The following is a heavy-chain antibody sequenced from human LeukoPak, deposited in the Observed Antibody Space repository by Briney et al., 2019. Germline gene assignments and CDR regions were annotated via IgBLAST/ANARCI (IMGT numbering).Heavy chain of an antibody. Sequence: GGSLRLSCAASEFSVGSNYMTWVRQAPGKGLEWVSLIYSGGSTYYADSVKGRFTISRDNSKNTLYLQMNSLRAEDTAIYYCARAGFLITFGGVISWGQGTLVTVSS. CDR2: IYSGGST. V-gene: IGHV3-66*01. CDR1: EFSVGSNY. D-gene: IGHD3-16*02. J-gene: IGHJ5*02. CDR3: ARAGFLITFGGVIS.